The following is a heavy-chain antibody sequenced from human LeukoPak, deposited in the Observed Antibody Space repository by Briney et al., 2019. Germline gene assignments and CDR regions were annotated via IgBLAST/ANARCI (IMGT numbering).Heavy chain of an antibody. J-gene: IGHJ3*02. CDR1: GFTFDDYA. CDR2: ISWNSGSI. V-gene: IGHV3-9*01. D-gene: IGHD3-10*01. CDR3: TRDHSAVYFGLRSFSDDAFDI. Sequence: GRSLRLSCAASGFTFDDYAMHWVRQAPGKGLEWVSGISWNSGSIGYADSVKGRFTVSRDNAKNSLYLQMNSLRAEDTAVYYCTRDHSAVYFGLRSFSDDAFDIWGRGIMVTVSS.